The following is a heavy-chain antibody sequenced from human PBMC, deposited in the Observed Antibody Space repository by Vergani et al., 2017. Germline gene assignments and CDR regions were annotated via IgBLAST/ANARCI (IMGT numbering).Heavy chain of an antibody. Sequence: EVQLLESGGGLVKPGGSLRLSCAASGFTFSSYSMNWVRQAPGKGLEWVSSISSSSSYIYYADSVKGRFTISRDNAKNTLYLQMNSLRAEDTAVYYCAKDRVGSYPPSVVDYWGQGTLVTVSS. CDR1: GFTFSSYS. D-gene: IGHD1-26*01. CDR3: AKDRVGSYPPSVVDY. J-gene: IGHJ4*02. CDR2: ISSSSSYI. V-gene: IGHV3-21*04.